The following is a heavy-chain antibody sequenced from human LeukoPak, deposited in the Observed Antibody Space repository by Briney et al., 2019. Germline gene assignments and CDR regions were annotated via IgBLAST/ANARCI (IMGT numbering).Heavy chain of an antibody. Sequence: SVKVSCKASGGTFSSYAISWVRQAPGQGIEWMGRIIPILGIANYAQKFQGRVTITADKSTSTAYMELSSLRSEDTAVYYCARGNSSWYKPEQYYFDYWGQGTLVTVSS. V-gene: IGHV1-69*04. CDR1: GGTFSSYA. J-gene: IGHJ4*02. CDR2: IIPILGIA. D-gene: IGHD6-13*01. CDR3: ARGNSSWYKPEQYYFDY.